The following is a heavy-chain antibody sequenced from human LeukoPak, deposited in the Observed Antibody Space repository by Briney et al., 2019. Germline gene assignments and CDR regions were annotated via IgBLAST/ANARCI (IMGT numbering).Heavy chain of an antibody. CDR2: ISSASGSI. J-gene: IGHJ4*02. CDR3: ARLPAYCSSTSCYYDY. Sequence: GESLKISCAASGFTVSSNYMSWVRQAPGKGLEWVSYISSASGSIYYADSVKGRFTISRDNAKNSLFLQMNSLRAEDTAVYYCARLPAYCSSTSCYYDYWGQGTLVTVSS. D-gene: IGHD2-2*01. V-gene: IGHV3-48*04. CDR1: GFTVSSNY.